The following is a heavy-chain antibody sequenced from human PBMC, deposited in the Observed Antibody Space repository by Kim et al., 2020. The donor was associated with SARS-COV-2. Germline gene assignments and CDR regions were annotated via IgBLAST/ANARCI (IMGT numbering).Heavy chain of an antibody. CDR3: ASRVVPTYYYYYGMDV. Sequence: GGSLRLSCAASGFTFSSYSMNWVRQAPGKGLEWVSSISSSSSYIYYADSVKGRFTISRDNAKNSLYLQMNSLRAEDTAVYYCASRVVPTYYYYYGMDVWGQGTTVTVSS. J-gene: IGHJ6*02. V-gene: IGHV3-21*01. D-gene: IGHD2-2*01. CDR2: ISSSSSYI. CDR1: GFTFSSYS.